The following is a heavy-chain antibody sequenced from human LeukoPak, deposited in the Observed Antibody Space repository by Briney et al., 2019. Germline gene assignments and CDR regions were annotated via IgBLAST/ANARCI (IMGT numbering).Heavy chain of an antibody. CDR1: GGSISSYY. Sequence: SETLSLTCTVSGGSISSYYWSWIRQPPGKGLEWIGYIYYSGSTNYNPSLKSRVTISVDTSKNQFSLRLSSVTAADTAVYYCARTTEDCSSTSCYQYWFDPWGQGTLVTVSS. D-gene: IGHD2-2*01. CDR3: ARTTEDCSSTSCYQYWFDP. CDR2: IYYSGST. V-gene: IGHV4-59*01. J-gene: IGHJ5*02.